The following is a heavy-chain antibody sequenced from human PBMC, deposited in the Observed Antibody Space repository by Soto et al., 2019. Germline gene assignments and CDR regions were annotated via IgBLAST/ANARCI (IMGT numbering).Heavy chain of an antibody. V-gene: IGHV3-66*01. CDR3: ARGGDSYGYGEYYYYGMDV. CDR2: INSGGNT. D-gene: IGHD5-18*01. J-gene: IGHJ6*02. Sequence: EVQLVESGGGLVQPGGSLRLSCAASGFGVSNNYMSWVRQAPGKGLEWVSAINSGGNTYYADSVKGRFTISRDNSKNTVYLQMNIVGADDPAVYYCARGGDSYGYGEYYYYGMDVGGQGTTVRVSS. CDR1: GFGVSNNY.